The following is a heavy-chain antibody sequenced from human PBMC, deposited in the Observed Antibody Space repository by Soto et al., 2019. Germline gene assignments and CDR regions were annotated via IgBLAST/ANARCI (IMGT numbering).Heavy chain of an antibody. CDR1: GGSFSGYY. D-gene: IGHD3-3*01. V-gene: IGHV4-34*01. J-gene: IGHJ6*03. CDR3: ARGLRFLESSYYYYMDV. Sequence: SETLSLTCAVYGGSFSGYYWSWIRQPPGKGLEWIGEINHSGSTNYNPSFKSRVTISVDTSKNQFSLKLSSVTAADTAVYYCARGLRFLESSYYYYMDVWGKGTTVTVSS. CDR2: INHSGST.